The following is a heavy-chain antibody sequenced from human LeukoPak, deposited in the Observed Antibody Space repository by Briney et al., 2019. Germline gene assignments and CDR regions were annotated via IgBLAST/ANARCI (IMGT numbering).Heavy chain of an antibody. CDR1: GASISPNY. D-gene: IGHD3-16*02. V-gene: IGHV4-59*01. J-gene: IGHJ3*02. CDR2: IYYSGST. Sequence: SETLSLTCTVSGASISPNYWSWIRQPPGKGLEWIGYIYYSGSTNYNPSLKSRVTISVDTSKNQLSLNLSSVTAADTAVYYCARDLDYVWGSYRSPYAFDIWGQGTMVTVSS. CDR3: ARDLDYVWGSYRSPYAFDI.